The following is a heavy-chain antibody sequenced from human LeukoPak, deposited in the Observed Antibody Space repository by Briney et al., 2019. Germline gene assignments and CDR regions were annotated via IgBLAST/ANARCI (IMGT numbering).Heavy chain of an antibody. Sequence: PGRSLRLSCAASGFTFSSYGMHWVRRAPGKGLEWVAVISYDGSNKYYADSVKGRFTISRDNSKNALYLQMNSLRAEDTAAYYCAKDDRLTWGQGTLVTVSS. J-gene: IGHJ5*02. CDR3: AKDDRLT. CDR2: ISYDGSNK. V-gene: IGHV3-30*18. CDR1: GFTFSSYG.